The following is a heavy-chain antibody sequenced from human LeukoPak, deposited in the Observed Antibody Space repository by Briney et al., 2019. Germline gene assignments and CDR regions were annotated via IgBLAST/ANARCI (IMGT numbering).Heavy chain of an antibody. V-gene: IGHV1-24*01. CDR1: GYSLTDLS. D-gene: IGHD6-19*01. J-gene: IGHJ1*01. CDR3: AAGYSSGWFAEYFHS. Sequence: GASVKVSCNVSGYSLTDLSMHWVRQAPGNGLEGMGGFDPEDGRPVYAQKFQGRVTLTEDTSTETAYMELSSLRSEDTAVYFCAAGYSSGWFAEYFHSWGQGTLVTVSS. CDR2: FDPEDGRP.